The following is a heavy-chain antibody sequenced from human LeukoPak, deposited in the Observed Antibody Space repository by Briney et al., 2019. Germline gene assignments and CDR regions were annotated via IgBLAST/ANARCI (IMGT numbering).Heavy chain of an antibody. CDR1: GFTVSSNY. D-gene: IGHD2-2*01. CDR2: IYSGGST. CDR3: ARAYCSSTSCYYWYFDL. J-gene: IGHJ2*01. Sequence: GGSLRLSCAASGFTVSSNYMSRVRQAPGKGLEWVSVIYSGGSTYYADSVKGRFTISRDNSKSTLYLQMNSLRAEDTAVYYCARAYCSSTSCYYWYFDLWGRGTLVTVSS. V-gene: IGHV3-53*01.